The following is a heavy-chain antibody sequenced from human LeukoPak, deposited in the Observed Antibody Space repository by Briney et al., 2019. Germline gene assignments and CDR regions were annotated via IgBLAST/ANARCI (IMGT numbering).Heavy chain of an antibody. CDR2: IYYSGST. J-gene: IGHJ6*02. D-gene: IGHD5-12*01. Sequence: KASETLSLTCVVYGGSFSGYYWGWIRQPPGKGLEWIGSIYYSGSTYYNPSLKSRVTISVDTSKNQFSLKLSSVTAADTAVYYCARDIGDGYYYYGMDVWGQGTTVTVSS. CDR1: GGSFSGYY. V-gene: IGHV4-34*01. CDR3: ARDIGDGYYYYGMDV.